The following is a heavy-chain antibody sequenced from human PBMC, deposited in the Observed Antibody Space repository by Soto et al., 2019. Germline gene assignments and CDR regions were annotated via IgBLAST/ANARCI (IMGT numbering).Heavy chain of an antibody. V-gene: IGHV3-21*01. CDR2: ISSSSSHI. Sequence: GGSLRLSCAASGFTFSSYSMNWVRQAPGKGLEWVSSISSSSSHIYYADSVKGRFTISRDNAKNSLYLQMNSLRAEDTAVYYCARGDSGSYYYFDYWGQGTLVTVSS. CDR1: GFTFSSYS. CDR3: ARGDSGSYYYFDY. J-gene: IGHJ4*02. D-gene: IGHD1-26*01.